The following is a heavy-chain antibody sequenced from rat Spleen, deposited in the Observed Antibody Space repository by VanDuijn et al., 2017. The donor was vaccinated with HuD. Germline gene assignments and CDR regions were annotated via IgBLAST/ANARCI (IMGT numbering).Heavy chain of an antibody. V-gene: IGHV5-7*01. D-gene: IGHD1-11*01. CDR3: ARHGYGGYSGPFAY. Sequence: EVQLVESGGGLVQPGRSMKLSCAASGFTFSNYDMAWVRRAPKKGLEWVATIRHDGSSTNYGDSVKGRFTISRDNAQSTLYLQMDSLRSEDTATYYCARHGYGGYSGPFAYWGQGTLVTVSS. J-gene: IGHJ3*01. CDR2: IRHDGSST. CDR1: GFTFSNYD.